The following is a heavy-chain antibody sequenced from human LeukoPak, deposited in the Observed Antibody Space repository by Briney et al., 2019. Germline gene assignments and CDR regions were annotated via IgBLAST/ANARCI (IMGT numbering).Heavy chain of an antibody. V-gene: IGHV3-23*01. Sequence: GGSLRLSCAASGFTFSSYAMSRVRQAPGKGLEWVSAISGSGGSTYYADSVKGRFTISRDNSKNTLYLQMNSLRAEDTAVYYCAKAHCSSTSCYKGRGTFDYWGQGTLVTVSS. D-gene: IGHD2-2*02. CDR1: GFTFSSYA. J-gene: IGHJ4*02. CDR3: AKAHCSSTSCYKGRGTFDY. CDR2: ISGSGGST.